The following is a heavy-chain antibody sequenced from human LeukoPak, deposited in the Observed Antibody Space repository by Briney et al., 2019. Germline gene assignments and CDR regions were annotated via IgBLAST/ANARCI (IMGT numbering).Heavy chain of an antibody. Sequence: GGSLRLSCAASGFTFSSYAMSWVRQAPGKGLEWVSSISGSGGSTDYADSVKGRFTISRDNSKNTLVLQMNSLRAEDTAVYYCAKALGGSGSCRNWFDPWGQGTLVTVSS. CDR3: AKALGGSGSCRNWFDP. CDR2: ISGSGGST. V-gene: IGHV3-23*01. J-gene: IGHJ5*02. CDR1: GFTFSSYA. D-gene: IGHD1-26*01.